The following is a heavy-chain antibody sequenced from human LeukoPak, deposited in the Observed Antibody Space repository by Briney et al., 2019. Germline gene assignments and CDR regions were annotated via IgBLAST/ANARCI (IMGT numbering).Heavy chain of an antibody. D-gene: IGHD2-15*01. CDR3: ARLILGYCSGGSCYRYDY. CDR2: IYYSGST. Sequence: KPSETLSLTCTVSGGSIRSGGYYWSWIRQHPGKGLEWIGYIYYSGSTYYNPSLKSRVTISVDTSKNQFSLKLSSVTAADAAVYYCARLILGYCSGGSCYRYDYWGQGTLVTVSS. J-gene: IGHJ4*02. V-gene: IGHV4-31*03. CDR1: GGSIRSGGYY.